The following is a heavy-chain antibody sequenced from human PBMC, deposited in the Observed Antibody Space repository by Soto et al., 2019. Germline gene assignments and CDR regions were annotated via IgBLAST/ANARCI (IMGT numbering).Heavy chain of an antibody. CDR3: ARCDGSATYCFFFAY. CDR1: GFTVSNSY. Sequence: LSLSCAASGFTVSNSYMSWVRQAPGKGLEWVSAIYSGGSTYYADSVKGRFTISRDNSRNTLYLQMNSLRAEDTAVYFCARCDGSATYCFFFAYWGQGTPVTVSS. J-gene: IGHJ4*02. V-gene: IGHV3-66*01. CDR2: IYSGGST. D-gene: IGHD3-10*01.